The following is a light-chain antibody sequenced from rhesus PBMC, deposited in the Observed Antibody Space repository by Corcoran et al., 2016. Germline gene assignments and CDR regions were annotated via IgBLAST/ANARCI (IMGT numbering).Light chain of an antibody. V-gene: IGKV1-32*02. Sequence: DIQMSQSPSSLSASVGDRVTITCRASQGISSYLTWYQQKPGKAPMLLIYYAKSLASGVPSRFRGSGYGTDFNLTISSLQPEDFATYYCQQGNSNPLTFGGGTKVELK. CDR3: QQGNSNPLT. CDR2: YAK. CDR1: QGISSY. J-gene: IGKJ4*01.